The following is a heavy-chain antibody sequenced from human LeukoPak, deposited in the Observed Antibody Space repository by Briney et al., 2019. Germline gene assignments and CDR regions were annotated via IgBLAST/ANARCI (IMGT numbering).Heavy chain of an antibody. CDR1: GGSISSSSYY. J-gene: IGHJ4*02. D-gene: IGHD1-26*01. CDR3: ARGELLNYFDY. V-gene: IGHV4-39*07. Sequence: SETLSLTCTVSGGSISSSSYYWGWIRQPPGKGLEWIGSIFYSGSTYYNPSLKSRVTISVDTSENQFSLKLSSVTAADTAVYYCARGELLNYFDYWGQGTLVTVSS. CDR2: IFYSGST.